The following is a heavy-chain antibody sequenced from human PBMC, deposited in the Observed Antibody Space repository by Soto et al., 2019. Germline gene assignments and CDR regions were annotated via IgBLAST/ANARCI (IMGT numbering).Heavy chain of an antibody. J-gene: IGHJ6*02. CDR2: IYHSGST. Sequence: QVQLQESGPGLVKPSGTLSVTCAVSGGSISSSNWWNWVRQPPGKGLEWIGEIYHSGSTNYNPSLRSRVTISLDKSKNQCSLRVKSVTAADTAEYYCARAWPSVDSYGSGVMDVRGQGTTVTVSS. D-gene: IGHD5-18*01. CDR3: ARAWPSVDSYGSGVMDV. V-gene: IGHV4-4*02. CDR1: GGSISSSNW.